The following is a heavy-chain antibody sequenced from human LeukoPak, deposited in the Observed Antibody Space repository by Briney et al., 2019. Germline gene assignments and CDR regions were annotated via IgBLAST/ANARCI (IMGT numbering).Heavy chain of an antibody. CDR2: IYYSGST. CDR3: ARDYGRPYYYYGMDV. J-gene: IGHJ6*02. D-gene: IGHD3-10*01. Sequence: SETLSLTCTVSGGSINSYYWGWIRQPPGKGLEWIGSIYYSGSTYYNPSLKSRVTISVDTSKNQFSLKLSSVTAADTAVYYCARDYGRPYYYYGMDVWGQGTTVTVSS. CDR1: GGSINSYY. V-gene: IGHV4-39*07.